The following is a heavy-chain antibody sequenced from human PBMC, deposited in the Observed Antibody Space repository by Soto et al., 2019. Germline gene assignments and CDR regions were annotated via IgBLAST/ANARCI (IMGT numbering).Heavy chain of an antibody. D-gene: IGHD2-15*01. CDR1: GGTFSSYT. CDR2: IIPILGIA. CDR3: AREWMVVAATTEYMDV. Sequence: ASVKVSCKASGGTFSSYTISWVRQAPGQGLEWMGRIIPILGIANYAQKFQGRVTITADKSTSTAYMELSSLRSEDTAVYYCAREWMVVAATTEYMDVWGKGTTVTVSS. V-gene: IGHV1-69*04. J-gene: IGHJ6*03.